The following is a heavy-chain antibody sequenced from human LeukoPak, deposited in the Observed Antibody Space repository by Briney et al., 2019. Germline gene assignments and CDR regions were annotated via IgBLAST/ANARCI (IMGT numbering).Heavy chain of an antibody. CDR2: IKQDGSER. J-gene: IGHJ4*02. Sequence: GGSLRLSCAASGFTFSGFSMSWVRQSPTKGLEWVANIKQDGSERYYVDSVKGRFTISRDNAKNSLYLQMNSLRAEDTALYYCARKRPNYFDYWGQGTLVTVSS. CDR1: GFTFSGFS. CDR3: ARKRPNYFDY. V-gene: IGHV3-7*01.